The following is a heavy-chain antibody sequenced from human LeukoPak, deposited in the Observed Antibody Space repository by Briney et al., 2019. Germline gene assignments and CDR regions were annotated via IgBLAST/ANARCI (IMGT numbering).Heavy chain of an antibody. CDR1: GYTFTGYY. Sequence: GASVKVSCKASGYTFTGYYMHWVRQAPGQGLEWMGWINPNSGGTNYAQKFQGRVTMTRDTSISTAYMELSRLRSDDTAVYYCARDPYYDILTGYYPYWGQGTLVTVSS. V-gene: IGHV1-2*02. CDR2: INPNSGGT. CDR3: ARDPYYDILTGYYPY. D-gene: IGHD3-9*01. J-gene: IGHJ4*02.